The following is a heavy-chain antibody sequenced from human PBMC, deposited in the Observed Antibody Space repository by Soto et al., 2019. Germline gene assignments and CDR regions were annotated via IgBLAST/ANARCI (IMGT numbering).Heavy chain of an antibody. J-gene: IGHJ4*02. CDR2: INADNGNT. D-gene: IGHD4-17*01. CDR3: ATEIDGTTVTSLDY. V-gene: IGHV1-3*01. CDR1: GYTFSGSV. Sequence: QVQLVQSGAEVKKPGASVKVSCKASGYTFSGSVMHWVRQAPGQRLEWMGWINADNGNTKYSQKFQGRVTITRDTSASTAYMELSSLRSEETTVYYCATEIDGTTVTSLDYWGQGTLVTVSS.